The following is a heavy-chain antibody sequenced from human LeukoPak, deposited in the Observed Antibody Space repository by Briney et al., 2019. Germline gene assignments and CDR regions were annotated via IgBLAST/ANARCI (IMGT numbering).Heavy chain of an antibody. CDR2: IYYSGST. D-gene: IGHD3-22*01. Sequence: SETLSLTCTVSGGSISSSSYYWGWIRQPPGKGLEWIGSIYYSGSTYYNPSLKSRVTISVDTSKNQFSLKLSFVTAADTAVYYCAHYYDSSGYYYEVYWGQGTLVTVSS. V-gene: IGHV4-39*07. CDR1: GGSISSSSYY. CDR3: AHYYDSSGYYYEVY. J-gene: IGHJ4*02.